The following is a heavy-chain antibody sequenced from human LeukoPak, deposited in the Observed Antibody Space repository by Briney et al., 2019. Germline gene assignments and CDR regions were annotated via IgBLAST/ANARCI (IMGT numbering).Heavy chain of an antibody. CDR1: GFTVSSNY. CDR2: IYSDGST. J-gene: IGHJ4*02. CDR3: ARKYSGSGNYFFDY. D-gene: IGHD3-10*01. Sequence: GGSLRLSCVASGFTVSSNYMTWVRQAPGKGLEWVSVIYSDGSTYYADSVKGRFTISRDNAKNSLYLQMNSLRDEDTAVYYCARKYSGSGNYFFDYWGQGTLVTVSS. V-gene: IGHV3-53*01.